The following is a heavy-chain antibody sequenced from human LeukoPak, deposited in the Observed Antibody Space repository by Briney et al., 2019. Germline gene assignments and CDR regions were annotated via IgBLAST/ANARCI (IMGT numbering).Heavy chain of an antibody. J-gene: IGHJ5*02. D-gene: IGHD2/OR15-2a*01. CDR1: IYTFTSYG. CDR3: ARSVIFLGDNWFDP. CDR2: ISAYNGNT. V-gene: IGHV1-18*01. Sequence: GASVKVSCKASIYTFTSYGISWVRQAPGQGLEWMGWISAYNGNTNYAQKLQGRVTMTTDTSTSTAYMELRSLRSDDTAVYYCARSVIFLGDNWFDPWGQGTLVTVCS.